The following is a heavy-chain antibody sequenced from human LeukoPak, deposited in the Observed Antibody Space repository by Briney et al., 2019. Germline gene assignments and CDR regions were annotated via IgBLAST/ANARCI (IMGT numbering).Heavy chain of an antibody. CDR2: IKKDGSEK. CDR1: GFTFSSHW. D-gene: IGHD3-22*01. Sequence: GGSLRLSCAASGFTFSSHWMSWVRQAPGKGLEWVANIKKDGSEKYYVDAVKGRFTISRDNAKNSLYLQMNSLRAEDTALYYCARGVATETYYYDSSGYYSLDYWGQGTLVTVSS. V-gene: IGHV3-7*03. J-gene: IGHJ4*02. CDR3: ARGVATETYYYDSSGYYSLDY.